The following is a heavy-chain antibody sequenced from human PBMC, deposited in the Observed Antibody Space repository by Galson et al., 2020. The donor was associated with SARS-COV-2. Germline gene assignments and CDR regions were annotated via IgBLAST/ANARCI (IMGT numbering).Heavy chain of an antibody. D-gene: IGHD2-2*01. CDR2: IKSKTDGGTT. CDR1: GFTFSNAW. CDR3: TTGFRWSSTSCPEPVHYYYYMDV. Sequence: GGSLRLSCAASGFTFSNAWMSWVRQAPGKGLEWVGRIKSKTDGGTTDYAAPVKGRFTISRDDSKNTLYLQMNNLKTEDTAVYYCTTGFRWSSTSCPEPVHYYYYMDVWGKGTTVTVSS. J-gene: IGHJ6*03. V-gene: IGHV3-15*01.